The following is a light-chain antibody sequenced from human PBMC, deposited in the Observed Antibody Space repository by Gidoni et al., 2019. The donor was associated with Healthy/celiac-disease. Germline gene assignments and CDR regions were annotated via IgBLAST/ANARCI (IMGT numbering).Light chain of an antibody. CDR1: QSLLHSNGYNY. CDR2: LGS. CDR3: MQALQTPLT. V-gene: IGKV2-28*01. J-gene: IGKJ4*01. Sequence: LPVTPGEPDSISCRSSQSLLHSNGYNYLDWYLQKPGQSPQLLIYLGSNRASGVPDRFSGSGSGTDFTLKISRDHAEDVGVYYCMQALQTPLTFGGGTKVEIK.